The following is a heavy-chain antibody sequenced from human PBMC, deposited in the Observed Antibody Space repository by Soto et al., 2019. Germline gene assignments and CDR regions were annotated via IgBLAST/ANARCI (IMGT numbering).Heavy chain of an antibody. CDR3: AKDLREMATIRPDY. J-gene: IGHJ4*02. CDR1: GFTFSSFG. D-gene: IGHD5-12*01. Sequence: QVQLVESGGGVVRPGGSLRLSCAASGFTFSSFGIHWVRQAPGKGLEWVAVISYDGIDKNYGDFVKGRFTISRENSKNMVYLEMKSLRAEDTAVYYCAKDLREMATIRPDYWGQGILVTVSS. CDR2: ISYDGIDK. V-gene: IGHV3-30*18.